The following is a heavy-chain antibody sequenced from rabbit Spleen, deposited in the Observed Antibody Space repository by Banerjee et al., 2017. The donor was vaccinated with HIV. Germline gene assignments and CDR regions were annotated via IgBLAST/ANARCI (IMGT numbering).Heavy chain of an antibody. V-gene: IGHV1S40*01. CDR1: GVSFSGNSY. CDR2: IDSGGSGFT. D-gene: IGHD3-1*01. CDR3: ARDKELDIWGYEFDL. Sequence: QSLEESGGDLVKPGASLTLTCIASGVSFSGNSYMCWVRQAPGKGLEWIACIDSGGSGFTYFASWAKGRFTISKASSTTVTLQMTSLTAADTATYFCARDKELDIWGYEFDLWGQGTLVTVS. J-gene: IGHJ3*01.